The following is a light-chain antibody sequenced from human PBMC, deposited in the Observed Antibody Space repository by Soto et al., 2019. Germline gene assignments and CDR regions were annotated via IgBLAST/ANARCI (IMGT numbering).Light chain of an antibody. CDR1: SSDVGGYNY. Sequence: QSALTQPASVSGSPGQSITISCTGTSSDVGGYNYVSWYQQHPGKAPKFMIYEVSNRPSGVSNRFSGSKSGNTASLTISGLQAEDEADYYCSSYTSSSTWVFGGGTKVTAL. V-gene: IGLV2-14*01. CDR2: EVS. CDR3: SSYTSSSTWV. J-gene: IGLJ2*01.